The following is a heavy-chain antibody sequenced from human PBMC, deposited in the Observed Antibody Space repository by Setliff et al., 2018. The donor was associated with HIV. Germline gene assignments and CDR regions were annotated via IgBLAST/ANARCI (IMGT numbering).Heavy chain of an antibody. V-gene: IGHV3-7*01. CDR3: ASARIPTGGTSTSFDF. CDR1: GFSFGSNW. Sequence: GGSLRLSCAASGFSFGSNWMSWVRQAPGKGLEWVANIKQDGSDKYYVDSVKGRFIISRDNAKNSVYLEVDSLRPEDTAVYYCASARIPTGGTSTSFDFRGQGALVTVSS. CDR2: IKQDGSDK. D-gene: IGHD1-1*01. J-gene: IGHJ4*02.